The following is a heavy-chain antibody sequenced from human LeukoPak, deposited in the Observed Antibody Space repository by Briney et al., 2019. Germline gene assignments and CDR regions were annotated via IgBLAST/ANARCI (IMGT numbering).Heavy chain of an antibody. CDR2: ISSSGSTI. J-gene: IGHJ4*02. V-gene: IGHV3-11*04. CDR3: ARDGRGITPTYYFDY. CDR1: GFTFSDYY. D-gene: IGHD3-10*01. Sequence: GGSLRLSCAASGFTFSDYYMSWLRQAPGKGLEWVSYISSSGSTIYYADSVKGRFTISRANAKNSLYLQMNSLRAEDTAVYYCARDGRGITPTYYFDYWGQGTLVTVSS.